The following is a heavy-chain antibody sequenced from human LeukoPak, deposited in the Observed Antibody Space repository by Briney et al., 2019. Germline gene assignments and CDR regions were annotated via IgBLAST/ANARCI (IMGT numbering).Heavy chain of an antibody. Sequence: GGSVRLSYAASGCTFSSYCMHWVREAPGRGLEWVGFIRHHWCNKHYADTVKGRLTISIDNSKNTLYVHMNSLRGDDTAVYYCANPHFHYWGQGTLVTVSP. V-gene: IGHV3-30*02. CDR1: GCTFSSYC. J-gene: IGHJ4*02. CDR3: ANPHFHY. CDR2: IRHHWCNK.